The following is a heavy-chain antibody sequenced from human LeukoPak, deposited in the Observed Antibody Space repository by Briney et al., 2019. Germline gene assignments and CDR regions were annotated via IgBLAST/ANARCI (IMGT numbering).Heavy chain of an antibody. D-gene: IGHD4-11*01. Sequence: GGSLRLSCAASGFTFSSYGMHWVRQAPGKGLEWVAVISYDGSKKYPDSVKGRFTISRDNSKNTLYLQMNSLRAEDTAVYYCARDWYNNSDAFDIWGQGTMVTVSS. CDR1: GFTFSSYG. V-gene: IGHV3-30*03. CDR2: ISYDGSKK. J-gene: IGHJ3*02. CDR3: ARDWYNNSDAFDI.